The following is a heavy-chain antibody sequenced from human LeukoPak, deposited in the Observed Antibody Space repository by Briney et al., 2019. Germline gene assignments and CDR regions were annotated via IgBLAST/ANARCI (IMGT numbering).Heavy chain of an antibody. CDR3: ARAPITSPFYFDY. Sequence: PSETLSLTCAVYGGSFSGYYWSWVRQVPGKGLEWVSGINWSGGSTGYADPLRGRFTISRDNAKNSLYLQMDSLRAEDTALYYCARAPITSPFYFDYWGQGTLVTVSS. V-gene: IGHV3-20*04. CDR1: GGSFSGYY. CDR2: INWSGGST. D-gene: IGHD2-2*01. J-gene: IGHJ4*02.